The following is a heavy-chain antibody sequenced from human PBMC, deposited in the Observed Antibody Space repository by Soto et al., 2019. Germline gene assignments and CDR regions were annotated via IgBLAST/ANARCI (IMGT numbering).Heavy chain of an antibody. V-gene: IGHV3-23*01. J-gene: IGHJ5*02. CDR3: AKDECPTCWLSIS. D-gene: IGHD2-8*02. Sequence: GGSLRLSCAASGFTFTNYAVSWVRQAPGTGLEWVSSITGSGDRTYYADSVKGRFTISRDNSKNTVFLQMNSLRAEDTAIYYCAKDECPTCWLSISWGQGTLVTVSS. CDR1: GFTFTNYA. CDR2: ITGSGDRT.